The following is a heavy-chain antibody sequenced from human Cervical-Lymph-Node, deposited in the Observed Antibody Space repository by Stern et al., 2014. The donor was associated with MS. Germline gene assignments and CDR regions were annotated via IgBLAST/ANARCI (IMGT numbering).Heavy chain of an antibody. CDR2: IFPGGSDI. V-gene: IGHV5-51*01. CDR1: GYTFTSYW. CDR3: ARQRYFDY. Sequence: VQLVESGPEVKRPGESLKISCPASGYTFTSYWIGWVRQLPGKGLEWIAIIFPGGSDIRSSPSSQGQVTISADKSSSTAYLQWNNLKASDTAIYYCARQRYFDYWGQGTLVTVSS. J-gene: IGHJ4*02.